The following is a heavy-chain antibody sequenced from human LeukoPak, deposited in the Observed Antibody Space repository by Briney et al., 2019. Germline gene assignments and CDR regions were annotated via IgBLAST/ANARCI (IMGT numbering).Heavy chain of an antibody. CDR3: ARDDQPSSGWYAFDY. Sequence: PGGSLRLSCAASGFTFSDPYMSWIRQAPGKGLEWVAVISYDGSNKYYADSVKGRFTISRDNSKNTLYLQMNSLRAEDTAVYYCARDDQPSSGWYAFDYWGQGTLVTVSS. CDR2: ISYDGSNK. V-gene: IGHV3-30*03. D-gene: IGHD6-19*01. J-gene: IGHJ4*02. CDR1: GFTFSDPY.